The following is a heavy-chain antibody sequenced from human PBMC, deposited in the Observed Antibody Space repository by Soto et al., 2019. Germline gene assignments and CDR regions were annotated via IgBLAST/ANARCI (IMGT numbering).Heavy chain of an antibody. D-gene: IGHD4-17*01. CDR2: ISSNGGST. Sequence: EVQLLESGGGLVQPGGSLRLSCSASGFIFRNYNRHWVRQAPGKGLEYVSGISSNGGSTFYADSVKGRFSISRDNSKNTLHLQMGSLRPEDMGTYYCARADYGTFDNWGQGTLVAVSS. CDR3: ARADYGTFDN. J-gene: IGHJ4*02. CDR1: GFIFRNYN. V-gene: IGHV3-64*07.